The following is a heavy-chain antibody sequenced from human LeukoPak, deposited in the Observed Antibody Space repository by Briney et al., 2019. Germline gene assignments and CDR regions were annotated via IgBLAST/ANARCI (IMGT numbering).Heavy chain of an antibody. Sequence: SETLSLTCNVSGRSISSYYWSWIRQPPGKGLEWSGYIYYSGSTNYNPSLKSRVTISVDTSKNQFSLKLSSVTAADTAVYYCARAISGSYSRAFDIWGQGTMVNVSS. CDR2: IYYSGST. J-gene: IGHJ3*02. CDR1: GRSISSYY. D-gene: IGHD1-26*01. V-gene: IGHV4-59*01. CDR3: ARAISGSYSRAFDI.